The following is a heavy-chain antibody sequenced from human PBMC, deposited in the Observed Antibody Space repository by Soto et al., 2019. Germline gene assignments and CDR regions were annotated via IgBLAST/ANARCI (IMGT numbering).Heavy chain of an antibody. Sequence: QVQLQESGPGLVEPSQTLSLTCTVSGGSISSGGYYWSWIRQQPGKGMEWIGYVYYRGSTYYNPYLKSLVTMSVDTSKNQFSLQLVSVTAADTAVYYCARLDPAPHDYGSFDIWGQGTMVTGSS. CDR3: ARLDPAPHDYGSFDI. J-gene: IGHJ3*02. V-gene: IGHV4-31*01. CDR1: GGSISSGGYY. CDR2: VYYRGST. D-gene: IGHD4-17*01.